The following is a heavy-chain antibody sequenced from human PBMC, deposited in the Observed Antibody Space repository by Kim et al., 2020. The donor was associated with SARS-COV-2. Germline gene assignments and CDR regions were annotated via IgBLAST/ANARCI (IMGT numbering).Heavy chain of an antibody. D-gene: IGHD3-22*01. CDR3: ARRQTEVNYDNSRGHYRYYFDS. J-gene: IGHJ4*02. Sequence: SETLSLTCAVYGGSFSGYYWAWVRQAPGKGLEWLGEINHSGSADYNPTLKSRVTISVDRSKNQFSLKVTSVTAADTAMYYCARRQTEVNYDNSRGHYRYYFDSWSRGTLVTIFS. V-gene: IGHV4-34*01. CDR1: GGSFSGYY. CDR2: INHSGSA.